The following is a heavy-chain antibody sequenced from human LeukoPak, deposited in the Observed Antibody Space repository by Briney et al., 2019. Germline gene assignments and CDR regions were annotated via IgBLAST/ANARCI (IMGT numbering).Heavy chain of an antibody. J-gene: IGHJ6*03. V-gene: IGHV3-33*06. D-gene: IGHD2-2*01. CDR2: VWHDGNNK. CDR1: GFSFSTYG. Sequence: PGRSLRLSCAASGFSFSTYGMHWVRQAPGKGLEWVAVVWHDGNNKYYADSVRGRFTISRDNSKKTLYLQMNSPRAEDTAVYYCAKGLYCTSTSCYMGNYYYYYMDVWGKGTTVTVSS. CDR3: AKGLYCTSTSCYMGNYYYYYMDV.